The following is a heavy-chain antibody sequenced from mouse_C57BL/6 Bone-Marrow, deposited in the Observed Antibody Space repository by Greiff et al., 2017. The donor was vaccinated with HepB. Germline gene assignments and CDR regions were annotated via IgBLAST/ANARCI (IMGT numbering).Heavy chain of an antibody. Sequence: QVQLKESGPGLVQPSQSLSITCTVSGFSLTSYGVHWVRQPPGKGLEWLGVIWSGGSTDYNAAFISRLSISKDNSKSQVFFKMNSLQADDTAIYYCAKGSYGSLFAYWGQGTLVTVSA. D-gene: IGHD1-1*01. CDR3: AKGSYGSLFAY. CDR1: GFSLTSYG. J-gene: IGHJ3*01. CDR2: IWSGGST. V-gene: IGHV2-4*01.